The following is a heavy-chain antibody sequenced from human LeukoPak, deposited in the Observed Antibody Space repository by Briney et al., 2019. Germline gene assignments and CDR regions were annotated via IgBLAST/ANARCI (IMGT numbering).Heavy chain of an antibody. CDR3: AKGTVRYCTSGRCYPLDY. CDR2: INPNSGGT. Sequence: GASVKVSCKASGYTFTGYYMHWVRQAPGQGLEWMGWINPNSGGTNYAQKFQGRVTMTRDTSISTAYMELSRLRSDDTAVYYCAKGTVRYCTSGRCYPLDYWGQGTLVTVSS. CDR1: GYTFTGYY. J-gene: IGHJ4*02. V-gene: IGHV1-2*02. D-gene: IGHD2-15*01.